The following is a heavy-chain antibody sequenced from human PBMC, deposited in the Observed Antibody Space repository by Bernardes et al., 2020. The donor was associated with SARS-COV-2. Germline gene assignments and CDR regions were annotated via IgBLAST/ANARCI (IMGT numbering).Heavy chain of an antibody. D-gene: IGHD3-10*01. J-gene: IGHJ4*02. V-gene: IGHV4-4*07. Sequence: SETLSLTCTVSGGSISSYYWSWIRQPAGKGLEWIGRIYTSGSTNYNPSLKSRVTMSVDTSKNQFSLKLSSVTAADTAVYYCARHGAMVRGVISEFDYWGQGTLVTVSS. CDR1: GGSISSYY. CDR3: ARHGAMVRGVISEFDY. CDR2: IYTSGST.